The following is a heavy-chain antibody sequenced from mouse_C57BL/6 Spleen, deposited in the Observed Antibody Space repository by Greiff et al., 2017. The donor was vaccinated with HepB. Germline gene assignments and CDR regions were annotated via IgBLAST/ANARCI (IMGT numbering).Heavy chain of an antibody. D-gene: IGHD4-1*01. J-gene: IGHJ2*01. CDR2: IDPETGGT. CDR1: GYRFTDYE. CDR3: TRPFLTVFVY. Sequence: VKLVESGAELVRPGASVTLSCKASGYRFTDYEMHWVKQTPVHGLEWIGAIDPETGGTAYNQKFKGKAILTADKSSSTAYMELRSLTSEDSAVYYCTRPFLTVFVYWGQGTTLTVSS. V-gene: IGHV1-15*01.